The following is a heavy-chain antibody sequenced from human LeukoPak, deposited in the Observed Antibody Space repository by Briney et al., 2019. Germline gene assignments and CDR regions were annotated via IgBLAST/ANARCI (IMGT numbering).Heavy chain of an antibody. Sequence: SETLSLTCAVYGGSFSGYYWSWIRQPPGKGLEWIGEINHSGSTNYNPSLKSRVTISVDTSKNQFSLKLSSVTAADTAVYYCARGSGSYYYYYMDVWGKGTTVTVSS. CDR3: ARGSGSYYYYYMDV. V-gene: IGHV4-34*01. D-gene: IGHD2-15*01. CDR2: INHSGST. J-gene: IGHJ6*03. CDR1: GGSFSGYY.